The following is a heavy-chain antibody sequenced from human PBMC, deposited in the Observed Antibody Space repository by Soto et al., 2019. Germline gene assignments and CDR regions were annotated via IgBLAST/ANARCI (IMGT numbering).Heavy chain of an antibody. CDR1: GFSLSTGGVA. J-gene: IGHJ6*02. CDR2: IYWNDDK. V-gene: IGHV2-5*01. CDR3: AHKLRYLDPMDV. Sequence: SGPTLVNPAQTLTLTCTFSGFSLSTGGVAVGWIRQPPGKALEWLALIYWNDDKLYSPSLKTRLTVTKDTSKNQVVLTMTNVGPVDTATYYCAHKLRYLDPMDVWGQGTTVTVSS. D-gene: IGHD3-9*01.